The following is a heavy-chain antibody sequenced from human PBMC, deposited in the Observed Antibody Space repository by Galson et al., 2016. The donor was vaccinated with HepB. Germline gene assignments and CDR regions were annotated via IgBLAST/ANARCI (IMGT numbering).Heavy chain of an antibody. CDR3: AREGIRGHNYDGMDV. CDR1: GFMFNSYA. J-gene: IGHJ6*02. CDR2: ISYDGSND. Sequence: SLRLSCAVSGFMFNSYAFHWVRQAPGKGLEWVAGISYDGSNDFYADYLKDRFTISRDNSKNTLYLQMNRLRDEDTAIYWCAREGIRGHNYDGMDVWGQGTTVTVSS. D-gene: IGHD5-18*01. V-gene: IGHV3-30*03.